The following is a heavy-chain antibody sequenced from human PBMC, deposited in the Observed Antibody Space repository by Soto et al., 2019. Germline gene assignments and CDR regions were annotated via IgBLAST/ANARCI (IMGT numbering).Heavy chain of an antibody. J-gene: IGHJ4*02. V-gene: IGHV4-59*08. D-gene: IGHD5-12*01. CDR2: ISYSGST. CDR3: AGEAGATIEY. Sequence: SETLSLTCTVSGGSISSYYWSWIRQPPGKGLEWIGYISYSGSTNYNPSLKSRVTISVDTSKNQFSLKLSSVTAADTAVYYCAGEAGATIEYWGQGTLVTVSS. CDR1: GGSISSYY.